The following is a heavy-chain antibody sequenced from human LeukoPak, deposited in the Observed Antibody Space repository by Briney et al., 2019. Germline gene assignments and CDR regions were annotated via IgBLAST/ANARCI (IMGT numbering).Heavy chain of an antibody. J-gene: IGHJ4*02. D-gene: IGHD5-24*01. CDR2: IYTRGST. CDR3: ARQVPGEMATIDY. Sequence: SETLSLTCTVSGGSIRSYYWSWIRQPAGKGLEWIGRIYTRGSTNYNPSLKSRVTISVDTSKNQFSLKLSSVTAADTAVYYCARQVPGEMATIDYWGQGTLVTVSS. V-gene: IGHV4-4*07. CDR1: GGSIRSYY.